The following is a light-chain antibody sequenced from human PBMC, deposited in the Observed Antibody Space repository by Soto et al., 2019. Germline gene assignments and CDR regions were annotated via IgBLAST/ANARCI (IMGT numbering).Light chain of an antibody. J-gene: IGKJ1*01. CDR3: QQYTDWPLT. CDR1: QSISSN. Sequence: EVVMTQSPATLSVSPGESATLSCRASQSISSNKLAWYQQKPGQAPRLLLFGVSNRATGIPARFSGSGSGTDFSLTISRLESEDFAVYYCQQYTDWPLTFGQGTKVDI. V-gene: IGKV3-15*01. CDR2: GVS.